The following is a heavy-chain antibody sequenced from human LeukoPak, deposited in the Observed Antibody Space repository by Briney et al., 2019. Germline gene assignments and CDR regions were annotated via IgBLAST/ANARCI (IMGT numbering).Heavy chain of an antibody. CDR1: GGTFSSYA. CDR2: IIPIFGIA. Sequence: SVKVSCKASGGTFSSYANSWVRQAPGQGLEWMGRIIPIFGIANYAQKFQGRVTITADKSSSTAYMELSSLRSEDTAVYYCAKGYCSSTSCYADGMDVWGQGTTVTVSS. J-gene: IGHJ6*02. V-gene: IGHV1-69*04. D-gene: IGHD2-2*01. CDR3: AKGYCSSTSCYADGMDV.